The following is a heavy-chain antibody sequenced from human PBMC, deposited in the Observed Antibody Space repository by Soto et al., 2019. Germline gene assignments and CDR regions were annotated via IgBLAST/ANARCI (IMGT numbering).Heavy chain of an antibody. CDR1: GGTFSSYA. V-gene: IGHV1-69*06. D-gene: IGHD5-12*01. CDR3: ATQRGCVPFDY. Sequence: ASVKVSCKASGGTFSSYAISWVRQAPGQGLEWMGGIIPIFGTANYAQKFQGRVTITADKSTSTAYMELSSLRSEDTAVYYCATQRGCVPFDYWGQGTLVTVSS. J-gene: IGHJ4*02. CDR2: IIPIFGTA.